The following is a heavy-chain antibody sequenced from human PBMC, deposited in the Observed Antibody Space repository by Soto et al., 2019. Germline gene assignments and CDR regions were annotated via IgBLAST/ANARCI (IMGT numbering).Heavy chain of an antibody. Sequence: QLQLQASGPGLVKPSETLSLTCTVSGASITDTYYYWGWIRQPPGKGLKWIGTVYYDGSTSYNPSLKSRVTISVDTSANQFSLRLTSVTVADTAVYYCARRLYTPEAFDIWDQGTVVTVSS. V-gene: IGHV4-39*01. CDR1: GASITDTYYY. CDR3: ARRLYTPEAFDI. CDR2: VYYDGST. J-gene: IGHJ3*02. D-gene: IGHD2-2*02.